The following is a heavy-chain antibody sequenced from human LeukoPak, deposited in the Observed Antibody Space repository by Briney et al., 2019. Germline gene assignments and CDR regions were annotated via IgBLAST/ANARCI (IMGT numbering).Heavy chain of an antibody. CDR2: IYHIRYISQSGNI. D-gene: IGHD3-22*01. J-gene: IGHJ5*02. CDR1: GDSISSGGYS. Sequence: SQTLSLTCTVSGDSISSGGYSWSWIRQPPGKGLEWIAYIYHIRYISQSGNIYQNPSLKSRVTISLDTSRNQFSLKLSSVTAADTAVYYCARSPLAFYDSSGYPRVWFDPWGQGTLVTVSS. CDR3: ARSPLAFYDSSGYPRVWFDP. V-gene: IGHV4-30-2*01.